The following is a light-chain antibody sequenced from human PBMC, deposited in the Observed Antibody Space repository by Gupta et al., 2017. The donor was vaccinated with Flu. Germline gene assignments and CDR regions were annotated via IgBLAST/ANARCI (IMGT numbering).Light chain of an antibody. CDR2: DAS. J-gene: IGKJ1*01. CDR3: HQRSNWPRT. Sequence: IVLTQSPATLSLSPGERATLSCRASQSVSGYLAWYQQRPGQAPRLLISDASNRATGIPARFSGSGSGTDFTLTISGLEPEDFAVYYCHQRSNWPRTFGQGTKVEIK. CDR1: QSVSGY. V-gene: IGKV3-11*01.